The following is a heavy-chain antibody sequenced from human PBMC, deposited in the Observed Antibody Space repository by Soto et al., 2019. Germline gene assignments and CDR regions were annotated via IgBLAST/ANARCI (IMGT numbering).Heavy chain of an antibody. CDR3: VYPNVHIVANLCENWFAP. V-gene: IGHV1-69*13. CDR1: GGTFSSYA. D-gene: IGHD5-12*01. Sequence: AASVKVSCKASGGTFSSYAISWVRQAPGQGLEWMGGIIPIFGTANYAQKFQGRVTITADESTSTAYMELSSLRSEDTAVYYCVYPNVHIVANLCENWFAPWGHVTLVTVYS. J-gene: IGHJ5*02. CDR2: IIPIFGTA.